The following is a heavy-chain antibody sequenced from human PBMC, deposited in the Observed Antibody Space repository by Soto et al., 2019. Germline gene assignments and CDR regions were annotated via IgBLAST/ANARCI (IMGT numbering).Heavy chain of an antibody. D-gene: IGHD2-2*01. V-gene: IGHV1-69*06. Sequence: QVQLVQSGAEVKKPGSSVKVSCKASGGTFSSYAISWVRQAPGQGLGWMGVIIPIFGTANYAQKFQGRVTITADKSTSTAYMELSSLRSEDTAVYYCAREGSLLGYCSSTSCYRYGMDVWGQGTTVTVSS. CDR3: AREGSLLGYCSSTSCYRYGMDV. J-gene: IGHJ6*02. CDR1: GGTFSSYA. CDR2: IIPIFGTA.